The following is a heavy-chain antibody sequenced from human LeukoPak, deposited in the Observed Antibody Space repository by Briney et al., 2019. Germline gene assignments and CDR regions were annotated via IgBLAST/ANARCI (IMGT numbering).Heavy chain of an antibody. Sequence: SETLSLTCTVSGGSVTSSSFYWGWIRQSPGKGLERIGTMHYSGSTDYNPSLKSRVTISVDTSKKQFSLKLTSVTAADTAVYYCARVLPLTGGGDHGAFDIWGQGAVVTVSS. CDR2: MHYSGST. CDR3: ARVLPLTGGGDHGAFDI. J-gene: IGHJ3*02. V-gene: IGHV4-39*07. D-gene: IGHD2-21*02. CDR1: GGSVTSSSFY.